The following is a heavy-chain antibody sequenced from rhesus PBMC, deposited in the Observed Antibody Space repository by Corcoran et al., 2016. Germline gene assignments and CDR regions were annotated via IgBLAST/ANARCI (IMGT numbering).Heavy chain of an antibody. J-gene: IGHJ4*01. CDR2: NIPLVCIT. V-gene: IGHV1-198*02. CDR3: ARAGVVVSATPFDY. Sequence: QVQLVQSGAEVKKPGASVKVSCKAPGFTFVCYVISWVRQAPGQGLEWMGVNIPLVCITNYAEKFQSRVPITADTSTSTAYMELSSLRSEDTAVYYCARAGVVVSATPFDYWGQGVLVTVSS. CDR1: GFTFVCYV. D-gene: IGHD2-39*02.